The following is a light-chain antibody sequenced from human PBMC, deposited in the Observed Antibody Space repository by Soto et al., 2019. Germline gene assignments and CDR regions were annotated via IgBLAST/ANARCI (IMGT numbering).Light chain of an antibody. V-gene: IGLV2-14*03. Sequence: QSVLTQPASVSGSPGQSITISCTGTSSDVGGYNYVSWYQQHPGHAPKLMIFDVSYRPSGVSNRFSGSKSGNTASLTISGLQAEDEADYYCSSYTSCSTVVFGGGTKLTVL. J-gene: IGLJ2*01. CDR3: SSYTSCSTVV. CDR1: SSDVGGYNY. CDR2: DVS.